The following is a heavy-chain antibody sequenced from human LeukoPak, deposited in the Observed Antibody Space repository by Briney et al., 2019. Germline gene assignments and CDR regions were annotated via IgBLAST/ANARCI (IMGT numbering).Heavy chain of an antibody. J-gene: IGHJ4*02. Sequence: GESLKISCKGSGYRFTSYWIGWVRPMPGKGLGRMGIIYPGDSDTRYSPSFQGQVTISADKSISTAYLQWSSLKASDTAMYYCARRMYYGSGSYPYYFYYWGQGTLVTVSS. D-gene: IGHD3-10*01. V-gene: IGHV5-51*01. CDR1: GYRFTSYW. CDR3: ARRMYYGSGSYPYYFYY. CDR2: IYPGDSDT.